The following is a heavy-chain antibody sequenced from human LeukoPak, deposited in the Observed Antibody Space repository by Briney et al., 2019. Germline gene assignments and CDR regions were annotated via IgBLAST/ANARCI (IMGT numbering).Heavy chain of an antibody. Sequence: TGGSLRLSCAASGIAFSSYVMSWVRQAPGKGLDWVSTIDSTGDSTYYADSVKGRFTISRDNSKNTLSLQMNSLRPDDTAVYYCTKMRSAGFYYYGMDVWGRGTTVTASS. CDR1: GIAFSSYV. CDR3: TKMRSAGFYYYGMDV. V-gene: IGHV3-23*01. J-gene: IGHJ6*02. CDR2: IDSTGDST. D-gene: IGHD1-26*01.